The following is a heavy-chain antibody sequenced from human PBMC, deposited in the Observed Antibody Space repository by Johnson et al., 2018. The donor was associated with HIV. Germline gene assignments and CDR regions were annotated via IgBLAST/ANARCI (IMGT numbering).Heavy chain of an antibody. CDR3: AREVEITMVQGVIIGDAFDI. V-gene: IGHV3-20*04. D-gene: IGHD3-10*01. Sequence: VQLVESGGDVVQPERSLRLSCAASGFTLTNYPMHWVRQAPGKGLEWVSGINWNGGSTDYADSVKGRFTISRDNAKNSLYLQMNSLRAEDTALYYCAREVEITMVQGVIIGDAFDIWGQGTMVTVSS. J-gene: IGHJ3*02. CDR2: INWNGGST. CDR1: GFTLTNYP.